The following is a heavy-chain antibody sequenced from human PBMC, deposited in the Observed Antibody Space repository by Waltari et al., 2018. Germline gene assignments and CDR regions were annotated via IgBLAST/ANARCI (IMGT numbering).Heavy chain of an antibody. J-gene: IGHJ4*02. Sequence: QLQLQESGPRLVRPSETLSLTCTVSGGSISSTTYYWAWIRQTPGKGLEWIGYIHYIGKRFYNPSLRSRGTISVDTSKNQFSLNLRSVTAADTAVYYCARRVVTTGGVDYWGQGTLVTVSS. CDR1: GGSISSTTYY. V-gene: IGHV4-39*07. D-gene: IGHD2-21*02. CDR2: IHYIGKR. CDR3: ARRVVTTGGVDY.